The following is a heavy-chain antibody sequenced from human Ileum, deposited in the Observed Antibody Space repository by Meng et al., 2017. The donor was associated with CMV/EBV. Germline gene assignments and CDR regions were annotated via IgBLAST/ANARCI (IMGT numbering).Heavy chain of an antibody. V-gene: IGHV4-30-4*08. Sequence: QWRLQESGPGLVKPSQTLSLTCTVSGGSITSGNYYWSWIRQPPGRGLEWIGYIYYSGSPYYKPSLKSRVTISLDTSKNQFSLNLRSVTATDSAVYYCVRQVVAASFDYWGQGALVTVSS. D-gene: IGHD2-15*01. CDR1: GGSITSGNYY. CDR3: VRQVVAASFDY. J-gene: IGHJ4*02. CDR2: IYYSGSP.